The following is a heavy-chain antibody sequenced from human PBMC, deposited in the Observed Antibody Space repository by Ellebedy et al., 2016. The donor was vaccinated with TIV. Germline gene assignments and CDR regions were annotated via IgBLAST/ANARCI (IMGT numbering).Heavy chain of an antibody. CDR1: GFTFNMYG. V-gene: IGHV3-30*18. Sequence: GESLKISCAASGFTFNMYGIHWVRQAPGKGLEWVALITSGGSHQFYADSVKGRFIISRDDSKNTLYLQMSSLRPEDSAVYYCAKGGFFDCWGQGTLVTVSS. J-gene: IGHJ4*02. D-gene: IGHD3-16*01. CDR2: ITSGGSHQ. CDR3: AKGGFFDC.